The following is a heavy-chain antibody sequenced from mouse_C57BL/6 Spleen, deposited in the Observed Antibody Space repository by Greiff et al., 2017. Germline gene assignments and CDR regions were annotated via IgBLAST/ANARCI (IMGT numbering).Heavy chain of an antibody. CDR2: INPNNGGT. CDR1: GYTFTDYD. J-gene: IGHJ1*03. Sequence: EVQLQQSGPELVKPGASVKISCKASGYTFTDYDMNWVKQSQGKSLEWIGDINPNNGGTRYNQKFKGKATLTVDKSSSTAYMELRSLTSEDSAVYYCAPHYDYRSRKGWYFEVWGTGSTVTVA. CDR3: APHYDYRSRKGWYFEV. V-gene: IGHV1-26*01. D-gene: IGHD1-1*01.